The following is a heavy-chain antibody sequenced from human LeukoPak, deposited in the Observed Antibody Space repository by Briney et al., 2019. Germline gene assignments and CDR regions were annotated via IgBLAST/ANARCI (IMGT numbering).Heavy chain of an antibody. CDR3: ARAIPNYYDSSGYYYTGGFDY. CDR2: ISSSGSTI. CDR1: GFTFDDYA. J-gene: IGHJ4*02. D-gene: IGHD3-22*01. V-gene: IGHV3-48*03. Sequence: GGSLRLSCAASGFTFDDYAMHWVRQAPGKGLEWVSYISSSGSTIYYADSVKGRFTISRDNAKNSLYLQMDSLRAEDTAVYYCARAIPNYYDSSGYYYTGGFDYWGQGTLVTVSS.